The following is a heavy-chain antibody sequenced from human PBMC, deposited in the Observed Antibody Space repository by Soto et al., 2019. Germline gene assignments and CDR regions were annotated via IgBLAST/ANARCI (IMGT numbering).Heavy chain of an antibody. Sequence: QVQLVQSGAEVKKPGSSVKVSCKASGGSFSSYAISWVRQAPGQGLEWMGGIIPIFGTAEYAQKFQGRVTITADESTSTAYMELSSLRSEDTAVYSCASPPLDLGGYYYYGMDVWGQGTTVTVSS. CDR3: ASPPLDLGGYYYYGMDV. D-gene: IGHD1-1*01. V-gene: IGHV1-69*12. CDR2: IIPIFGTA. J-gene: IGHJ6*02. CDR1: GGSFSSYA.